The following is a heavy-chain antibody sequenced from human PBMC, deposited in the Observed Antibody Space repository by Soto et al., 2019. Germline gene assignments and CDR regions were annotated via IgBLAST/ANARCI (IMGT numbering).Heavy chain of an antibody. J-gene: IGHJ4*02. CDR3: ARSIAAAVDLDY. CDR1: GYRLSSCG. V-gene: IGHV1-18*01. CDR2: ISAYNGNT. Sequence: VSVELSWXESGYRLSSCGMRWARQAPGQGLEWMGWISAYNGNTNYAQKLQGRVTMTTDTSTSTAYMEVRSLRSDDTAVYYCARSIAAAVDLDYWGQGTLVTVSS. D-gene: IGHD6-13*01.